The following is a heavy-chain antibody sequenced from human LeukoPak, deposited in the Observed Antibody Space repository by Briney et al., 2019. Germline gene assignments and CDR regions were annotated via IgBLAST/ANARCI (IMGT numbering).Heavy chain of an antibody. D-gene: IGHD2-2*01. CDR1: GGSISSYY. J-gene: IGHJ4*02. CDR3: ARHAKDIVVVPAAADY. Sequence: SETLSLTCTVSGGSISSYYWSWIRQPAGKGLEWIGRIYTSGSTNYNPSLKSRVTMSVDTSKNQFSLKLSSVTAADTAVYYCARHAKDIVVVPAAADYWGQGTLVTVSS. V-gene: IGHV4-4*07. CDR2: IYTSGST.